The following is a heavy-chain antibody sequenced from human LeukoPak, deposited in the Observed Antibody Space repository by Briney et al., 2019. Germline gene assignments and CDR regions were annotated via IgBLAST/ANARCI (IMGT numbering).Heavy chain of an antibody. CDR2: IYYSGST. J-gene: IGHJ4*02. CDR3: ARILGYCSGGSCYSGDY. Sequence: SETLSLTCTVSGGSISSSSYYWGWIRQPPGKGLEWIGSIYYSGSTYYNPSLKSRVTISVDTSKNQFSLKLSSVTAADTAVYYCARILGYCSGGSCYSGDYWGQGTLVTVSS. CDR1: GGSISSSSYY. V-gene: IGHV4-39*07. D-gene: IGHD2-15*01.